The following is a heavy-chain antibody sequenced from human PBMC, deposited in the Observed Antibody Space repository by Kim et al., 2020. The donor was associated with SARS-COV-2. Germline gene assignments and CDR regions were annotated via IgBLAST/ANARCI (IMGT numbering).Heavy chain of an antibody. Sequence: KSRVTISVDTSKNQFSRKLSSVTAADTAVYYCARANMVRGVTTYYYGMDVWGQGTTVTVSS. V-gene: IGHV4-59*01. CDR3: ARANMVRGVTTYYYGMDV. J-gene: IGHJ6*02. D-gene: IGHD3-10*01.